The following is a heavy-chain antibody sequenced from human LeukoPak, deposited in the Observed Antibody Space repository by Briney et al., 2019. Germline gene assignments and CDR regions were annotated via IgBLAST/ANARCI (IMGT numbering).Heavy chain of an antibody. V-gene: IGHV4-59*01. CDR1: GGSISSYY. CDR3: ARVGQQLVSGSYYFDY. D-gene: IGHD6-13*01. Sequence: SEALSLTCTVSGGSISSYYWSWIRQPPGKGLEWIGYIYYSGSTSYNPSLKSRVTISVDTSKNQFSLKLSSVTAADTAVYYCARVGQQLVSGSYYFDYWGQGTLVTVSS. J-gene: IGHJ4*02. CDR2: IYYSGST.